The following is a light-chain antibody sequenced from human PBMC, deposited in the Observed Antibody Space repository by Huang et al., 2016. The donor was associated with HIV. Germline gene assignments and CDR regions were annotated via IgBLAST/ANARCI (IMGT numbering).Light chain of an antibody. Sequence: DIQMTQSPSSLSESVGDRVTITCRASQSISSYLNWYQQKPGKAPKLLIYAASSLQSGVPSRFSGSGSGTDFTITISSLQPEDFASYYCQQSYSTPLTFGGGTKVEIK. CDR1: QSISSY. J-gene: IGKJ4*01. CDR3: QQSYSTPLT. CDR2: AAS. V-gene: IGKV1-39*01.